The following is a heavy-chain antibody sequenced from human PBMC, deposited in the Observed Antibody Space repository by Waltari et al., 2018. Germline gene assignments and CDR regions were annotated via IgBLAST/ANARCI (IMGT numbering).Heavy chain of an antibody. J-gene: IGHJ3*02. CDR1: GYSISSGYY. CDR3: ARHGNSGSYSDAFDI. CDR2: TYHSGST. Sequence: QVQLQESGPGLVKPSETLSLTCAVSGYSISSGYYWGWIRQPPGKGLEWIGSTYHSGSTYYNPSLKSRVTISVDTSKNQFSLKLSSVTAADTAVYYCARHGNSGSYSDAFDIWGQGTMVTVSS. D-gene: IGHD1-26*01. V-gene: IGHV4-38-2*01.